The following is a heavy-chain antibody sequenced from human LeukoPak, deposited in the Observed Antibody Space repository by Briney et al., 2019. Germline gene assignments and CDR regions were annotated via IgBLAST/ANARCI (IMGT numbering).Heavy chain of an antibody. CDR3: ARAQPTETYYDFWSGYSAPGWFDP. Sequence: GGSLRLSCAASGFTFSSYSMKWVRQAPGKGLEWVSSISRSSSYIYYADSVKGRFTISRDNAKNSLYLQTNSLRAEDTAMYYCARAQPTETYYDFWSGYSAPGWFDPWGQGTLVTVSS. CDR2: ISRSSSYI. CDR1: GFTFSSYS. J-gene: IGHJ5*02. D-gene: IGHD3-3*01. V-gene: IGHV3-21*01.